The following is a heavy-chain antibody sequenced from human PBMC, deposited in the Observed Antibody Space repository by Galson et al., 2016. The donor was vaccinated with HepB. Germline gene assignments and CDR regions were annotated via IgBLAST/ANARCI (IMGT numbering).Heavy chain of an antibody. CDR1: QFTFSSYG. CDR2: ISYDGSNE. D-gene: IGHD3-9*01. V-gene: IGHV3-30*18. Sequence: SLRLSCAASQFTFSSYGMHWVRQAPGKGPEWVAVISYDGSNEYYGDSVKGRFTISRDNSKSTLYLQMNNVTTEDTAVYYCAKTPRILRYFDWISGLDYWGQGTLVIVSS. CDR3: AKTPRILRYFDWISGLDY. J-gene: IGHJ4*02.